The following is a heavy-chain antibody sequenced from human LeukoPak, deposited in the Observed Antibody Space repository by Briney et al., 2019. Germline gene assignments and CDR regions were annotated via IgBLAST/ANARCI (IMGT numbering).Heavy chain of an antibody. D-gene: IGHD6-13*01. CDR1: GFTFSNYA. V-gene: IGHV3-23*01. J-gene: IGHJ4*02. Sequence: GGSLRLSCAASGFTFSNYAMSWVRQAPGKGLEWVSGLSSGGGSTYCADSVKGRFTISRDNSKNTLYLQMNSLRAEDTAVYYCAKLNGYSSSWFDYWGQGTLVTVSS. CDR3: AKLNGYSSSWFDY. CDR2: LSSGGGST.